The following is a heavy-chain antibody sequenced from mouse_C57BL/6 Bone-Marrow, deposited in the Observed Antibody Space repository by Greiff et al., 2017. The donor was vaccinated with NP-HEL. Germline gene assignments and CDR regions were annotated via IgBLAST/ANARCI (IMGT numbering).Heavy chain of an antibody. Sequence: EVQLMESGGDLVKPGGSLKLSCAASGFTFSSYGMSWVRQTPDKRLEWVATISSGGSYTYYPDSVKGRFTISRDNAKNTLYLQMSSLKSEDTAMYYCASCSSWFAYWGQGTLVTVSA. J-gene: IGHJ3*01. CDR1: GFTFSSYG. CDR3: ASCSSWFAY. D-gene: IGHD1-1*01. CDR2: ISSGGSYT. V-gene: IGHV5-6*01.